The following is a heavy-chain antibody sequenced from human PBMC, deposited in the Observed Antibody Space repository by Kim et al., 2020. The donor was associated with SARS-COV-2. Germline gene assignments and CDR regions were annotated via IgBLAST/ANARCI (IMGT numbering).Heavy chain of an antibody. CDR1: GFTFSSYG. Sequence: GGSLRPSCAASGFTFSSYGMHWVRQAPGKGLEWVAFISYDGTNEYYADSVKGRFTISKDFSKNTLYLHMNSLRTDDTAVYYCAKDSEYSSDWEGSWGQGT. V-gene: IGHV3-30*18. J-gene: IGHJ5*02. CDR2: ISYDGTNE. D-gene: IGHD6-19*01. CDR3: AKDSEYSSDWEGS.